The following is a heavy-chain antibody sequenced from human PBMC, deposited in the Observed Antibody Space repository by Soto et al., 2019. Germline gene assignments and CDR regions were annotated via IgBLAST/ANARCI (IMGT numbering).Heavy chain of an antibody. D-gene: IGHD6-13*01. CDR3: AKSSVPGSSWSANFDY. V-gene: IGHV3-23*01. J-gene: IGHJ4*02. Sequence: PGGSLRLSCAASGFTFSSYAMSWVRQAPGKGLEWVSAISGSGGSTYYADSVKGRFTISRDNSKNTLYLQMNSLRAEDTAVYYCAKSSVPGSSWSANFDYSGQGTLVTVSS. CDR2: ISGSGGST. CDR1: GFTFSSYA.